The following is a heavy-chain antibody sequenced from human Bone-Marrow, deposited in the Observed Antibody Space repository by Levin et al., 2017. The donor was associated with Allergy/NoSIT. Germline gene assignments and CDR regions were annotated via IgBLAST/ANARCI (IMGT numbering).Heavy chain of an antibody. Sequence: GGSLRLSCTVSGFTFSIYSINWVRQAPGKGLEWVSSISSSGSDMYYVDSVRGRTTISRDNDKNSLIMQMNSLRAEDTAVYYCSGSIIGDVRVAHKESFDIWGQGTMVSVSS. CDR2: ISSSGSDM. V-gene: IGHV3-21*01. J-gene: IGHJ3*02. D-gene: IGHD2-8*02. CDR1: GFTFSIYS. CDR3: SGSIIGDVRVAHKESFDI.